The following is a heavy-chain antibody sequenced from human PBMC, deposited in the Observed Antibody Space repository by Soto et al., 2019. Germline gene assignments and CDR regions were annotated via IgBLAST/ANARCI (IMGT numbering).Heavy chain of an antibody. Sequence: QITLNESGPTQVNPRQTLTLTCTFSGFSLTTSGVGVGWIRQSPGKAPEWLALIYWDDDKRYSPSLKSRLTFTKDSSKNQVVLTMADLDPADTATYYCAHRVLRTVFGLVTTTAIYFDFWGQGTPVAVSS. V-gene: IGHV2-5*02. CDR3: AHRVLRTVFGLVTTTAIYFDF. CDR2: IYWDDDK. CDR1: GFSLTTSGVG. D-gene: IGHD3-3*01. J-gene: IGHJ4*02.